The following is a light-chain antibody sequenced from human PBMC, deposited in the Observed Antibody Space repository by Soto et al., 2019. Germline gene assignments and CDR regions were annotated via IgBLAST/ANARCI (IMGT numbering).Light chain of an antibody. CDR1: QSLSSY. J-gene: IGKJ2*01. CDR2: DAS. V-gene: IGKV3-11*01. CDR3: QQRTNWPQYT. Sequence: EIVLTQSPATLSLSPGERATLSCRASQSLSSYLAWYQHKPGQAPRLLSYDASNRATGIPARFSGSGSGTDFNLTISRLEPEEFAVYYCQQRTNWPQYTFGQATKLEIK.